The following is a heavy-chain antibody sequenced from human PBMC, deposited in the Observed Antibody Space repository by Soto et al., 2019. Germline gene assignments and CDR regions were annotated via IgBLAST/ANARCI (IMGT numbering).Heavy chain of an antibody. CDR2: ISDTGSSH. V-gene: IGHV3-30*18. J-gene: IGHJ4*02. D-gene: IGHD2-2*01. CDR1: GFTFSSYG. CDR3: AKDRGGDCPDNSCYFGADY. Sequence: WSLRLSCVGSGFTFSSYGMHWVRQAPGKGLECVAVISDTGSSHYYAASVEGRFTISRENSKNTLSLHMDRLRVEDTAVYYCAKDRGGDCPDNSCYFGADYWGQGTLVSVS.